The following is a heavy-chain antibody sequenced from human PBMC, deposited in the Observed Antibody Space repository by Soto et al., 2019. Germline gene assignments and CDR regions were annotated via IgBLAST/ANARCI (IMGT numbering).Heavy chain of an antibody. CDR3: ARASYYSYMDV. J-gene: IGHJ6*03. CDR1: GGSVTTYS. V-gene: IGHV4-59*02. CDR2: ISYSGST. Sequence: QVQLQESGPGLLKPSETLSLTCTVSGGSVTTYSWGWIRQPPGKELEWVGYISYSGSTNYNPSLKSRVTISRVPSKIQFSLNLVSVTAADTAVYYCARASYYSYMDVWGKGTTVTVSS.